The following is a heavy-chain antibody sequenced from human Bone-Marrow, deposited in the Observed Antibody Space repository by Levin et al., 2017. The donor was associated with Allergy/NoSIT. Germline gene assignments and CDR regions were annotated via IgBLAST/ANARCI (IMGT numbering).Heavy chain of an antibody. V-gene: IGHV3-30-3*01. CDR3: ARVPAVTTYY. Sequence: GESLKISCAASGFTFSSYAMHWVRQAPGKGLEWVAVISYDGSNKYYADSVKGRFTISRDNSKNTLYLQMNSLRAEDTAVYYCARVPAVTTYYWGQGTLVTVSS. CDR2: ISYDGSNK. CDR1: GFTFSSYA. D-gene: IGHD4-17*01. J-gene: IGHJ4*02.